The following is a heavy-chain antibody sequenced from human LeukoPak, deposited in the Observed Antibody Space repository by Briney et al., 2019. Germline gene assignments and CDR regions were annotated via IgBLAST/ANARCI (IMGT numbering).Heavy chain of an antibody. J-gene: IGHJ4*02. CDR3: TTTRAHQFDF. Sequence: SQTLSLTCTVSGGSVSSGDYYWTWIRQHPGKGLERIGFIYYTGNTYYNPSLKSRLTMSLDTSKNQFSLKLSSVTAADTAVYYCTTTRAHQFDFWGQGTLVTVSS. CDR1: GGSVSSGDYY. CDR2: IYYTGNT. D-gene: IGHD4-11*01. V-gene: IGHV4-31*03.